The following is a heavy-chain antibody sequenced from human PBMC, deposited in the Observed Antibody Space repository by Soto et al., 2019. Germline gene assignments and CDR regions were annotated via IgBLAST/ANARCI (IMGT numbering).Heavy chain of an antibody. CDR2: ITPIYPTT. Sequence: SVKVSCKASGGTFYTYTFSWVRQAPGQGLEWMGSITPIYPTTNYAEKFQGRLTVTADGSTNTAYMELNSLTSEDTAVYYCARIPRYSFPTSDDLDSWGQGTLVTVSS. CDR3: ARIPRYSFPTSDDLDS. V-gene: IGHV1-69*13. CDR1: GGTFYTYT. J-gene: IGHJ4*02. D-gene: IGHD5-18*01.